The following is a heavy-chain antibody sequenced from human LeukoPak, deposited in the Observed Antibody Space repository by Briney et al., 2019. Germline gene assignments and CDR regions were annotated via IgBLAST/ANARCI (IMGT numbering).Heavy chain of an antibody. CDR2: INHSGST. Sequence: SETLSLTCAVYGGSFSGYYWSWIRQPPAKGLEWVGEINHSGSTNYNTSLKSRVTISVNTSKNQFSLKLSSVTAADTAVYYCARGVDCSSTSCYPGAFDIWGQGTMVTVSS. CDR3: ARGVDCSSTSCYPGAFDI. V-gene: IGHV4-34*01. CDR1: GGSFSGYY. D-gene: IGHD2-2*01. J-gene: IGHJ3*02.